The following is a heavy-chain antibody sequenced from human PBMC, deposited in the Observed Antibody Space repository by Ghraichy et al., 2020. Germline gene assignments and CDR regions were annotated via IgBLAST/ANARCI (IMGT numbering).Heavy chain of an antibody. J-gene: IGHJ5*02. CDR3: ARIQRGYYYGSGSYFRWFDP. V-gene: IGHV2-26*01. CDR1: GFSLSNARMG. Sequence: SGPTLVKPTETLTLTCTVSGFSLSNARMGVSWIRQPPGKALEWLAHIFSNDEKSYSTSLKSRLTISKDTSKSQVVLTMTNMDPVDTATYYCARIQRGYYYGSGSYFRWFDPWGQGTLVTVSS. CDR2: IFSNDEK. D-gene: IGHD3-10*01.